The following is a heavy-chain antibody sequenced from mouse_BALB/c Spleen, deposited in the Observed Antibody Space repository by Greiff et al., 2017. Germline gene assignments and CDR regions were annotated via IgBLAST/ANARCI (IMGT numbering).Heavy chain of an antibody. CDR1: GFSLTSYG. Sequence: VQLQESGPGLVAPSQSLSITCTVSGFSLTSYGVHWVRQPPGKGLEWLGVIWAGGSTNYNSALMSRLSISKDNSKSQVFLKMNSLQTDDTAMYYCASPHYYGSSYWYFDVWGAGTTVTVSS. CDR2: IWAGGST. CDR3: ASPHYYGSSYWYFDV. V-gene: IGHV2-9*02. J-gene: IGHJ1*01. D-gene: IGHD1-1*01.